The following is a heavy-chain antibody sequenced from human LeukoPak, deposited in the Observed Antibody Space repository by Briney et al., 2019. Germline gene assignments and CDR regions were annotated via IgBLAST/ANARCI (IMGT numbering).Heavy chain of an antibody. CDR1: AYSISSGYY. CDR2: INHSGST. Sequence: PSETLSLTCTVSAYSISSGYYWSWIRQPPGKGLEWIGEINHSGSTNYNPSLKSRVTISVDTSRNQFSLKLSSVTAADTAVYYCARIVVVVAAKGGIDYWGQGTLVTVSS. J-gene: IGHJ4*02. V-gene: IGHV4-38-2*02. CDR3: ARIVVVVAAKGGIDY. D-gene: IGHD2-15*01.